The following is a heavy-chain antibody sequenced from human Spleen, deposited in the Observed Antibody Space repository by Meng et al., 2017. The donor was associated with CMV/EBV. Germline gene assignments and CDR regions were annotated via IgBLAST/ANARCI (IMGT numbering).Heavy chain of an antibody. CDR3: ARDRGYSHGYAFDY. Sequence: GESLKISCAASGFTFDDYAMHWVRQAPGKGLEWVSSISSRSTYISYADSVKGRFTVSRDNAKNSLYLQMDSLRAEDTAIYYCARDRGYSHGYAFDYWGQGTLVTVSS. CDR2: ISSRSTYI. V-gene: IGHV3-21*01. J-gene: IGHJ4*02. D-gene: IGHD5-18*01. CDR1: GFTFDDYA.